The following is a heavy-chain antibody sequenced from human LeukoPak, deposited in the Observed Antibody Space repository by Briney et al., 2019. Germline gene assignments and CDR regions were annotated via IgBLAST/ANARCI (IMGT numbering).Heavy chain of an antibody. V-gene: IGHV3-64*01. CDR1: GFTFSSYA. D-gene: IGHD2-15*01. Sequence: GGSLRLSCAASGFTFSSYATHWVRQAPGKGLEYVSAISSNGGSTYYANSVKGRFTISRDNSKNTLYLQMGSLRAVDMAVYYCARGSGGSCYNEFDYWGQGTLVTVSS. J-gene: IGHJ4*02. CDR2: ISSNGGST. CDR3: ARGSGGSCYNEFDY.